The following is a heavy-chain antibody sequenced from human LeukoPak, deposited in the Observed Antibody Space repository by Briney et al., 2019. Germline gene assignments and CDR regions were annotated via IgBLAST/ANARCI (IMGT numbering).Heavy chain of an antibody. D-gene: IGHD3-10*01. J-gene: IGHJ4*02. CDR3: AKASVDFYGSGSYNYFDY. V-gene: IGHV3-23*01. CDR1: GFTFSSYA. Sequence: GGSLRLSCAAPGFTFSSYAVSWVRQAPGKGLAWVSAISGSGGSTYYADSVKGRFTISRDNSKNTLYLQMNSLRAEDTAVYYCAKASVDFYGSGSYNYFDYWGQGTLVTVSS. CDR2: ISGSGGST.